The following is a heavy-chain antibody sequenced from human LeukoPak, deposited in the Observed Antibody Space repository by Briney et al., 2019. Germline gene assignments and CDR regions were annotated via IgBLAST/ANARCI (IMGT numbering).Heavy chain of an antibody. V-gene: IGHV3-23*01. CDR2: ISGSGGST. D-gene: IGHD2-2*02. CDR3: AKGPARYCSSTSCYTRYYYMDV. CDR1: GFTFSNYA. Sequence: GGSLRLSCAASGFTFSNYAMSWVRQAPGKGLEWASSISGSGGSTYYADSVKGRFTISRDNSQNTLYVQMNSLRAEDTAVYYCAKGPARYCSSTSCYTRYYYMDVWGKGTTVTVSS. J-gene: IGHJ6*03.